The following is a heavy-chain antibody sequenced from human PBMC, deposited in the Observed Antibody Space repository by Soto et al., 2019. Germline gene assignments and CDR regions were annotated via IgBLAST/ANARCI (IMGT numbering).Heavy chain of an antibody. J-gene: IGHJ6*02. CDR2: INHSGST. Sequence: SETLSLTCAVYGGSFSGYYWSWIRQPPGKGLEWIGEINHSGSTNYNPSLKSRVTISVDTSKNQFSLKLSSVTAADTAVYYCARGRRSDYYGMDVWGQGTTVTVS. CDR3: ARGRRSDYYGMDV. CDR1: GGSFSGYY. V-gene: IGHV4-34*01.